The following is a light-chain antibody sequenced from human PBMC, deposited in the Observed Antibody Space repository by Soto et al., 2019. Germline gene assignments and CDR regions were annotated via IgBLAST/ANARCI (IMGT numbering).Light chain of an antibody. J-gene: IGLJ3*02. CDR1: NSNIGSNT. CDR3: AAWDDSLNGWV. V-gene: IGLV1-44*01. CDR2: TNN. Sequence: QSVLTQPPSASETPGQRVTISCSGSNSNIGSNTVNWYQHLPGTAPKLLIYTNNQRPSGVPDRFSGSKSGPSTSLAISGLRSEDEADYYCAAWDDSLNGWVFGGGTKLTVL.